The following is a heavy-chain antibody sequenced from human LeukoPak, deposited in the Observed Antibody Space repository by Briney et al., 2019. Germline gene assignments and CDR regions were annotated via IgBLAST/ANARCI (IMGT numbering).Heavy chain of an antibody. CDR1: GFTFSSYS. CDR2: ISSSSYI. Sequence: GGSLRLSCAAFGFTFSSYSMNWVRQAPGKGLEWVSSISSSSYIYYADSVKGRFTISRDNAKNSLYLQMNSLRAEDTAVYYCVRDLGTVAGVSYWGQGTLVTVSS. D-gene: IGHD6-19*01. V-gene: IGHV3-21*01. CDR3: VRDLGTVAGVSY. J-gene: IGHJ4*02.